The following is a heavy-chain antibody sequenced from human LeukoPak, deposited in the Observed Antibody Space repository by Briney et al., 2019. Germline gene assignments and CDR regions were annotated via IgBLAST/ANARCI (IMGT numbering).Heavy chain of an antibody. J-gene: IGHJ3*01. CDR1: GDSVSSRNIA. CDR3: ARDKPLAFDF. V-gene: IGHV6-1*01. CDR2: IYYTSKWNY. D-gene: IGHD1-14*01. Sequence: SQTLSLTCAISGDSVSSRNIAWNWIRQSPSRRLEWLGRIYYTSKWNYDYVISMKGRITINPDTSKNQFSLQLNSVTPEDTAIYYCARDKPLAFDFWGQGTVVTVSS.